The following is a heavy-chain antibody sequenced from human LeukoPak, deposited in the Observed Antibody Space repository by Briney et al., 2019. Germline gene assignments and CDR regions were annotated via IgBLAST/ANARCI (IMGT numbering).Heavy chain of an antibody. CDR1: GFTFDDYG. J-gene: IGHJ4*02. CDR2: INWNGGST. CDR3: AKQTTDGYSPFDY. Sequence: GGSLRLSCAASGFTFDDYGMSWVRQAPGKGLEWVSGINWNGGSTGYADSVRGRFTISRDSAKNSLYLQMNSLRAEDTALYYCAKQTTDGYSPFDYWGQGTLVTVSS. V-gene: IGHV3-20*04. D-gene: IGHD5-24*01.